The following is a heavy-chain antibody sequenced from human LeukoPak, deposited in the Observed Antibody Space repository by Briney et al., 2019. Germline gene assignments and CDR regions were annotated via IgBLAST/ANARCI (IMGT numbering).Heavy chain of an antibody. J-gene: IGHJ6*02. CDR1: GFAFSTYA. V-gene: IGHV3-30-3*01. D-gene: IGHD3-10*01. CDR2: ISFDGGTK. Sequence: GGSLRLSCAASGFAFSTYAMHWVRQAPGKGLEWVAVISFDGGTKYYADSVKGRFTISRDNSKNSLYLQMNSLRAEDTAVYYCAKDLTYYGSMDVWGQGTTVTVSS. CDR3: AKDLTYYGSMDV.